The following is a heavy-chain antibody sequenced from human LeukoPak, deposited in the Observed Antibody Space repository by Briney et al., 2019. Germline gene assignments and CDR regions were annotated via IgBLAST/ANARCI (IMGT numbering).Heavy chain of an antibody. CDR3: ARGLQYQLLKALGHYYMDV. CDR2: IIPIFGTA. D-gene: IGHD2-2*01. CDR1: GGTFSSYA. V-gene: IGHV1-69*05. Sequence: GASVKVSCTASGGTFSSYAISWVRQAPGQGLEWMGGIIPIFGTANYAQKFQGRVTITTDESTSTAYMELSSLASDDTAVYYCARGLQYQLLKALGHYYMDVWGEGTTVTVSS. J-gene: IGHJ6*03.